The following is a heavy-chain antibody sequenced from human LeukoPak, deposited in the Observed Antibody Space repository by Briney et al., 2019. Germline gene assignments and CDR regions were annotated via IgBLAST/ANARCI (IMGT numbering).Heavy chain of an antibody. CDR3: GRIREGVGVDV. CDR2: IKEDGSEK. D-gene: IGHD2-15*01. CDR1: GFSFSSYW. J-gene: IGHJ3*01. V-gene: IGHV3-7*01. Sequence: GGSLRLSCTASGFSFSSYWMTWVRQAPGQGLEWLANIKEDGSEKYYVDSVKGRFTISRDNAKISLYLQLNSLRAQDTAVYYCGRIREGVGVDVWGLGTMVIVSS.